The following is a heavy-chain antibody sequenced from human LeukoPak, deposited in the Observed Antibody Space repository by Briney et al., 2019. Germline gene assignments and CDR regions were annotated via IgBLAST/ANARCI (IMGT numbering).Heavy chain of an antibody. V-gene: IGHV3-23*01. J-gene: IGHJ4*02. CDR3: AKDDSSSWYLAEYYFDY. CDR2: ISGSGGST. CDR1: GFTFSSYA. Sequence: GGSLRLSCAASGFTFSSYAMSWVRQAPGKGLEWVSAISGSGGSTYYADSVKGRFTISRDNSKNTLYLQMNSLRAEDTAVYYCAKDDSSSWYLAEYYFDYWGQGTLVTVSS. D-gene: IGHD6-13*01.